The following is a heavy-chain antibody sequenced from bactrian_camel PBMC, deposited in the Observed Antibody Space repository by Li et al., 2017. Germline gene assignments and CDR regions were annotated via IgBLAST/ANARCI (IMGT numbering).Heavy chain of an antibody. CDR2: ITLETGNT. D-gene: IGHD3*01. V-gene: IGHV3S53*01. Sequence: HVQLVESGGGSVQTGGSLRLSCAASGYDASANCMAWFRQAPEKAREGVAAITLETGNTDYADSVKGRFTLSEDSAKNTVYLQMNSLTPEDTAMYYCAADHNRGCMGWPTVEYDITGQGTQVTVS. CDR3: AADHNRGCMGWPTVEYDI. J-gene: IGHJ4*01. CDR1: GYDASANC.